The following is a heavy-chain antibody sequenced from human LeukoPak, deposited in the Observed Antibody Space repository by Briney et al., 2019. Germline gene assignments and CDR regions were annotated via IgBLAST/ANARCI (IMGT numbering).Heavy chain of an antibody. J-gene: IGHJ6*03. V-gene: IGHV4-4*07. CDR1: GGSISSYY. D-gene: IGHD6-6*01. Sequence: PSETLSLTCTVSGGSISSYYWSWIRQPAGKGLEWIGRIYTSGSTNYNPSLKSRVTMSVDTSKNQFSLKLSSVTAADTAVYYCARGGSSSTGYYYYMDVWGKGTTVTVSS. CDR2: IYTSGST. CDR3: ARGGSSSTGYYYYMDV.